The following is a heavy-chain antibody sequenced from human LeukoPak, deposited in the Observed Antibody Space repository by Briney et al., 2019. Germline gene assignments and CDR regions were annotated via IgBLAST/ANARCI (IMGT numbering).Heavy chain of an antibody. J-gene: IGHJ4*02. CDR3: ASDDYYDSSGYYYVFNY. V-gene: IGHV1-69*01. Sequence: SVKVSCKASGGTFSSYAISRVRQAPGQGLEWMGGIIPIFGTANYAQKFQGRVTITADESTSTAYMELSSLRSEDTAVYYCASDDYYDSSGYYYVFNYWGQGTLVTVSS. D-gene: IGHD3-22*01. CDR2: IIPIFGTA. CDR1: GGTFSSYA.